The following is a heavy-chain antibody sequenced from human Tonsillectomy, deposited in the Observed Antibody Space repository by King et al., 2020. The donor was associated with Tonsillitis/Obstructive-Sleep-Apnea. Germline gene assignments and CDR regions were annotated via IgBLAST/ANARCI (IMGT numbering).Heavy chain of an antibody. Sequence: QLVQSGAEVKKPGSSVKVSCKASGGTFNSYAISWVRQAPGQGLEWMGGIIPMFGTANYEQKFQGRVTVTADESTSTAYLELSSLRSEETAVYYCARSLRYLSTKHYYDYYYMAVWGKGTTVTVSS. V-gene: IGHV1-69*12. D-gene: IGHD3-9*01. CDR2: IIPMFGTA. CDR1: GGTFNSYA. CDR3: ARSLRYLSTKHYYDYYYMAV. J-gene: IGHJ6*03.